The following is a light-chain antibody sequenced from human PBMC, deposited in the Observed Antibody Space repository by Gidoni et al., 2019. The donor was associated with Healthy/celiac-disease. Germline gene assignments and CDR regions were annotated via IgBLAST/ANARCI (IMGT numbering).Light chain of an antibody. V-gene: IGKV3-20*01. CDR1: QRVSSSY. J-gene: IGKJ4*01. Sequence: DIVSTQSPGTLSLSPGERATLSCRASQRVSSSYLAWYQQKPGQAPRLLIYGASSRATGIPDRFSGSGSGTDFTLTISRLEPEDFAVYYCQQYGSSPRVTFXGXTKVEIK. CDR2: GAS. CDR3: QQYGSSPRVT.